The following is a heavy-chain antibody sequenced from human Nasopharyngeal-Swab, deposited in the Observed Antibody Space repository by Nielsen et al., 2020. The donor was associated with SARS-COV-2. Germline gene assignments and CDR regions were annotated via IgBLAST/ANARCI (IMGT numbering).Heavy chain of an antibody. Sequence: GGSLRLSCAASGLTFRSYWMSRVRQAPEKGREGADNIKQDGSEKYYVDSVKGRFTISRDNAKNSLYLQMNSLRAEDTAVYYCARDSFSRVGAAGSSHYYYYVMDVWGQGTTVTVSS. CDR1: GLTFRSYW. D-gene: IGHD6-13*01. J-gene: IGHJ6*02. CDR2: IKQDGSEK. V-gene: IGHV3-7*01. CDR3: ARDSFSRVGAAGSSHYYYYVMDV.